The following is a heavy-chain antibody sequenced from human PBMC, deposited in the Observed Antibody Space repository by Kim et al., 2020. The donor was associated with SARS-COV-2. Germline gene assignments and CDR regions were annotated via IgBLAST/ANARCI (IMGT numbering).Heavy chain of an antibody. CDR3: AGVIPRITIFGVAPGGMGV. V-gene: IGHV3-48*03. J-gene: IGHJ6*02. CDR2: ISSSGSTI. Sequence: GGSLRLSCAASGFTFSSYVMNWVRQAPGKGLEWVSYISSSGSTIYYADSVKGRCTISRDNAKNSLYLQMNSLRAEDTAVYYCAGVIPRITIFGVAPGGMGVWGQGTTVTVSS. CDR1: GFTFSSYV. D-gene: IGHD3-3*01.